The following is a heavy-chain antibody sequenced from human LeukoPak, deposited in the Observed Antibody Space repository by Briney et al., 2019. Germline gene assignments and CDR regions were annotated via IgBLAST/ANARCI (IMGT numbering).Heavy chain of an antibody. CDR2: IYYSGST. CDR1: GGSISSYY. Sequence: SETLSPTCTVSGGSISSYYWSWIRQPPGKGLEWIGYIYYSGSTNYNPSLKSRVTISVDTSKNQFSLKLSSVTAADTAVYYCARESGRYCSGGSCYGYYFDYWGQGTLVTVSS. J-gene: IGHJ4*02. CDR3: ARESGRYCSGGSCYGYYFDY. V-gene: IGHV4-59*01. D-gene: IGHD2-15*01.